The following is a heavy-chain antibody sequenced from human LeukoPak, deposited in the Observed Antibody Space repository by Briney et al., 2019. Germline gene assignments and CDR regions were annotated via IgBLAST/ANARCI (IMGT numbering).Heavy chain of an antibody. Sequence: GGSLRLSCAASGFTFSSYGMTWVRQAPGKGLEWVAVIWYDGSNKYYADSVKGRFTISRDNSKNTLYLQMNSLRAEDTAVYYCARGDSSGYSTTDYWGQGTLVTVSS. CDR2: IWYDGSNK. J-gene: IGHJ4*02. D-gene: IGHD3-22*01. V-gene: IGHV3-33*08. CDR3: ARGDSSGYSTTDY. CDR1: GFTFSSYG.